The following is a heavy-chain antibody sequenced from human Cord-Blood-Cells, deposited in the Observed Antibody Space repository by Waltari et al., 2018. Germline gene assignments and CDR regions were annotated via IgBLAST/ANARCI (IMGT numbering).Heavy chain of an antibody. CDR1: GYTFTSYD. J-gene: IGHJ4*02. Sequence: QVQLVQSGAEVKKPGASVKVSCKASGYTFTSYDINWVRQATGQGLEWMGWMKPNNGNKGYAQKFQGRVTMTRNTSISTAYMELSSLRSEDTAVYYCARGRGRATTFDYWGQGTLVTVSS. D-gene: IGHD4-4*01. V-gene: IGHV1-8*01. CDR3: ARGRGRATTFDY. CDR2: MKPNNGNK.